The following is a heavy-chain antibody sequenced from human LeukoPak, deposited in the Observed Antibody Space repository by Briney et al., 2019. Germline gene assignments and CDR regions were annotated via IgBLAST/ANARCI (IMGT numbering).Heavy chain of an antibody. D-gene: IGHD5-12*01. CDR3: ARQARGYDGHYYYGMDV. V-gene: IGHV3-30-3*01. CDR1: GFTFSSYA. Sequence: GGSLRLSCAASGFTFSSYAMHWVRQAPGKGLEWVAVISYDGSNKYYADSVKGRFTISRDNAKNSLYLQMNSLRAEDTAVYYCARQARGYDGHYYYGMDVWGRGTTVTVSS. J-gene: IGHJ6*02. CDR2: ISYDGSNK.